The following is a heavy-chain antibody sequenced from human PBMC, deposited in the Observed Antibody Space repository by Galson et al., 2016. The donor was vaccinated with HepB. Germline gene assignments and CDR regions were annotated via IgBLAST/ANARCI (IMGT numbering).Heavy chain of an antibody. V-gene: IGHV3-23*01. Sequence: SLRLSCAASGFTLRNYAMTWVRQAPGKGLEWVSAISESGVSTYYADSVKGRFTISSDNSKNRLYLQMNSLRAEDTAVYFCAKITDSNNSGEIDYWGQGTLVTVSS. CDR3: AKITDSNNSGEIDY. J-gene: IGHJ4*02. CDR2: ISESGVST. D-gene: IGHD3-22*01. CDR1: GFTLRNYA.